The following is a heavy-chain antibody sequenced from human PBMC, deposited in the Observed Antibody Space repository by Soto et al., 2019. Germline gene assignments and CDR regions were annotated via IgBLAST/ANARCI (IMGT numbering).Heavy chain of an antibody. CDR3: ARAAQGCFHTTGYYFYFDQ. J-gene: IGHJ4*02. Sequence: QVQLVQSGAEVKEPGAAVRVSCKTSGYIFTDYLVHWVRQSPGQGLEWVGWVHPDSGGTNLAQKFQDRVTMTADTSISTAYMELTGLRADDTAVFYCARAAQGCFHTTGYYFYFDQWGQGTQVTVSS. CDR2: VHPDSGGT. V-gene: IGHV1-2*02. D-gene: IGHD3-22*01. CDR1: GYIFTDYL.